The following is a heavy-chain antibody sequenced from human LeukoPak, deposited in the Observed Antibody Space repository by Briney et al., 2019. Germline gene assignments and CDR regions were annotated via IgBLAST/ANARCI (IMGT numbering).Heavy chain of an antibody. D-gene: IGHD3-9*01. J-gene: IGHJ5*02. Sequence: PSETLSLTCAVSGVSMNNNYWAWIRQSPGGKLGGIGYMSFSGSATYNPSLNSRVSISVDSSKNQFSLDLTSLTAADTAVYYCARGDDLLTGSYDWFNPWGQGTLVIVSS. CDR2: MSFSGSA. CDR3: ARGDDLLTGSYDWFNP. V-gene: IGHV4-4*09. CDR1: GVSMNNNY.